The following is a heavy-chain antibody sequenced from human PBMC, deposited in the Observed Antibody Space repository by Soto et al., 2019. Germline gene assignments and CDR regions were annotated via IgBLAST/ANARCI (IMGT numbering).Heavy chain of an antibody. CDR1: AFSFTNFA. Sequence: QVQLMESGGGVVRPGESLRLSCAASAFSFTNFALHWVRQAPGRGLEWVAVISFDGSNKFYVDSVKGRFTISMDNSKNTLYLQMSSLTPDDTGVYYRARQRQPQAGDYYYFGMDVWGQGTTVTVSS. J-gene: IGHJ6*02. D-gene: IGHD6-25*01. CDR2: ISFDGSNK. V-gene: IGHV3-30*04. CDR3: ARQRQPQAGDYYYFGMDV.